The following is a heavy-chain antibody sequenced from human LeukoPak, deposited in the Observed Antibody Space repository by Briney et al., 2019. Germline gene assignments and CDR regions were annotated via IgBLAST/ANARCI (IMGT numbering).Heavy chain of an antibody. CDR1: GYTFTGYY. V-gene: IGHV1-2*02. J-gene: IGHJ5*02. CDR2: INPNSGGT. CDR3: ATVDHHGSGSKNWFDP. D-gene: IGHD3-10*01. Sequence: ASVKVSCKASGYTFTGYYMHWVRQAPGQGLEWMGWINPNSGGTNYAQKFQGRVTMTRDTSISTAYMELSRLRSDDTAVYYCATVDHHGSGSKNWFDPWGQGTLVTVSS.